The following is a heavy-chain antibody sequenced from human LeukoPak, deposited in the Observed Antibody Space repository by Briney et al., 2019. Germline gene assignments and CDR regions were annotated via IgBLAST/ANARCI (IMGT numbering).Heavy chain of an antibody. D-gene: IGHD6-6*01. V-gene: IGHV3-7*01. CDR3: ARESFAARWD. Sequence: PGGSLRLSCAASGFTFDDYGLSWVRQVPGKGLEWVANIKQDGSQKSYVDSVKGRFTISRDDANNLLYLQMNSLRAEDTAVYYCARESFAARWDWGQGTLVTVSS. J-gene: IGHJ4*02. CDR2: IKQDGSQK. CDR1: GFTFDDYG.